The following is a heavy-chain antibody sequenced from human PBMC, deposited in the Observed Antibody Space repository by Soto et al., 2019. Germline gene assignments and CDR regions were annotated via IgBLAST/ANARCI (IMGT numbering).Heavy chain of an antibody. D-gene: IGHD1-26*01. J-gene: IGHJ4*02. CDR2: FYHSGSP. Sequence: SETLSLTCAVSGYSITSGYYWGLIRQPPGKGLEWIGSFYHSGSPYYNPSLKSRVTISVDTSKNQFSLQLSSVTAADTAVYYCASGGGTYYLVYWGQGTLVTVSS. CDR1: GYSITSGYY. V-gene: IGHV4-38-2*01. CDR3: ASGGGTYYLVY.